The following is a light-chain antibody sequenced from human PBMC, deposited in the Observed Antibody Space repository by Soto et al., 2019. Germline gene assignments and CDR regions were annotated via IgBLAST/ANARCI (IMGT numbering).Light chain of an antibody. Sequence: EIVITQSPATLSVSPGERATLSCRASQSVSSNLAWYQQKPGQAPRLLIYGASTRATGIPARFSGSGSGTEFTLTISSLQSEDFGVYYCQRYNNWPHTFGQGTKLEI. J-gene: IGKJ2*01. CDR3: QRYNNWPHT. V-gene: IGKV3-15*01. CDR2: GAS. CDR1: QSVSSN.